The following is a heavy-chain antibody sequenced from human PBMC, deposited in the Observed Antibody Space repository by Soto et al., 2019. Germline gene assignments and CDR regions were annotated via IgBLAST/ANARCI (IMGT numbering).Heavy chain of an antibody. CDR1: GVTFTSSS. CDR3: AKDCVHPAYDFWSGWTYGMDV. V-gene: IGHV1-58*01. J-gene: IGHJ6*02. Sequence: VKVSCKASGVTFTSSSVQWVLQGRGQRRERMGGIVVGSGNTNYAQKFQERVTITRDMSTSTAYMELSSLRAEDTAVYYCAKDCVHPAYDFWSGWTYGMDVWGQGTTVTVSS. D-gene: IGHD3-3*01. CDR2: IVVGSGNT.